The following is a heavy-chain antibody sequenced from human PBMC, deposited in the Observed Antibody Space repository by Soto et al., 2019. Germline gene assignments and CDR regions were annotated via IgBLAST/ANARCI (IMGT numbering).Heavy chain of an antibody. CDR1: GGSISNSRFY. J-gene: IGHJ5*02. D-gene: IGHD3-22*01. V-gene: IGHV4-39*01. Sequence: PSEAWCVRCSVSGGSISNSRFYWAWIRQPPGEGLEWIGSIYHTGNAYYNPSLKSRVTIFVDTSKNQFSLKLTSVTAADTALYYCARDYFDSSDYTTNWFDPWGQGALVTVS. CDR3: ARDYFDSSDYTTNWFDP. CDR2: IYHTGNA.